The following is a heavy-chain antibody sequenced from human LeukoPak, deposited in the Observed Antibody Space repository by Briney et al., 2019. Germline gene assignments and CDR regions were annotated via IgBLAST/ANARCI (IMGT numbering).Heavy chain of an antibody. D-gene: IGHD3-10*01. Sequence: PSETLSLTCAVYGGSFSGYYWSWIRQPPGKGLEWIGEINHSGSTNYNPSLKSRVTISVDTSKNQLSLKLSSVTAADTAVYYCARGQNYYGSGSYPSLYYWGQGTLVTVSS. CDR2: INHSGST. CDR1: GGSFSGYY. CDR3: ARGQNYYGSGSYPSLYY. J-gene: IGHJ4*02. V-gene: IGHV4-34*01.